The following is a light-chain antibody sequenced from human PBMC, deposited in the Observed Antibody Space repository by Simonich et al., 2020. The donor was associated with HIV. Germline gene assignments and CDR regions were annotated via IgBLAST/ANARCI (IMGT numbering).Light chain of an antibody. CDR2: AGS. V-gene: IGLV2-14*02. J-gene: IGLJ3*02. Sequence: QSALTQPASVSGSPGQSITLSCTGTSSDVGCHNLVSWYQQHPGKAPKLMIYAGSKRPSGVSNRFSGSKSGNTASLTISGLQAEDEADYYCSSYTSRSTWVFGGGTKLTVL. CDR1: SSDVGCHNL. CDR3: SSYTSRSTWV.